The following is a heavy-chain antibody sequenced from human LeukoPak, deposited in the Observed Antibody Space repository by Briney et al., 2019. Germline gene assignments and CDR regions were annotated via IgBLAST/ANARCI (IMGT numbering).Heavy chain of an antibody. CDR2: INSDGSEG. CDR3: ARSSYSSSSSV. D-gene: IGHD6-6*01. CDR1: GFTFSGFW. Sequence: PGGSLRLSCAVSGFTFSGFWMGWSRQAPGKGLEWVASINSDGSEGYYADVVKGRFTISRDNAKNSLYLQINSLRAEDTALYYCARSSYSSSSSVWGQGTMVTVSS. V-gene: IGHV3-7*03. J-gene: IGHJ3*01.